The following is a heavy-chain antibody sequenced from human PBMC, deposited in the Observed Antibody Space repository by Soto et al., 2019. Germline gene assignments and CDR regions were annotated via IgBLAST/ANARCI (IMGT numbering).Heavy chain of an antibody. D-gene: IGHD1-1*01. CDR3: ARPTTRYYGMDV. CDR1: GGSVSSSSYY. Sequence: SETLSLTCTVSGGSVSSSSYYWGWIRQPPGKGLEWIGSIYYSGSTYYNPSLKSRVTISVDTSKNQFSLKLSSVTAADTAVYYCARPTTRYYGMDVWGQGTTVTVSS. J-gene: IGHJ6*02. CDR2: IYYSGST. V-gene: IGHV4-39*01.